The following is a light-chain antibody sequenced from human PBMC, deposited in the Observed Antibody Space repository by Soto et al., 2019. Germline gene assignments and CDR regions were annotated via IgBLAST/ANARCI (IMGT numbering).Light chain of an antibody. CDR2: DAS. V-gene: IGKV3-11*01. Sequence: EIVMTHSPATLSVSPGERATLSCRASQSVSNNLAWYQQKPGQAPRLLIYDASNRATGIPARFSGSGSGTDFTLTISSLEPEDFAVYYCQQRSNWPSNFGQGTRLEIK. CDR1: QSVSNN. J-gene: IGKJ5*01. CDR3: QQRSNWPSN.